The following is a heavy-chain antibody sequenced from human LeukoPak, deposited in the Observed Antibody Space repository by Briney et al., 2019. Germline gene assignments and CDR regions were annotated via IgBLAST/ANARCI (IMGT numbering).Heavy chain of an antibody. CDR1: GYTLTELS. J-gene: IGHJ3*02. V-gene: IGHV1-24*01. CDR2: FDPEDGET. CDR3: ATAEDSGSYENAFDI. D-gene: IGHD1-26*01. Sequence: GASVKVSCKVSGYTLTELSMHWVRQAPGKGVEWMGGFDPEDGETIQGRVTMTEDTSTDTAYMELSSLRSEDTAVYYCATAEDSGSYENAFDIWGQGTMVTVSS.